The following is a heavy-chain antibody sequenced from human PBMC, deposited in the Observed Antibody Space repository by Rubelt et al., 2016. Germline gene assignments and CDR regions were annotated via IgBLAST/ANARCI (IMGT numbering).Heavy chain of an antibody. CDR1: GYTFTSYG. Sequence: QVQLVQSGSELKKPGASVKVSCKPSGYTFTSYGIDWVRQAPGQGLEWLGWINTNTGNPTYAQGFTGRFLFSLDTSVSTAYLQISSLEADDTAVYYCARDLRGSGRSLDYWGRGTLVTVSS. CDR2: INTNTGNP. J-gene: IGHJ4*02. V-gene: IGHV7-4-1*02. D-gene: IGHD6-19*01. CDR3: ARDLRGSGRSLDY.